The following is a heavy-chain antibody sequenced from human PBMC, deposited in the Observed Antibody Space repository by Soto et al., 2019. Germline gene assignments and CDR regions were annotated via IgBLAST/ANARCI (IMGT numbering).Heavy chain of an antibody. CDR2: IRSKANNYAT. CDR3: RVAVAGTDYYYYYGMDV. V-gene: IGHV3-73*02. CDR1: GFTFSGSA. J-gene: IGHJ6*02. Sequence: EVQLVESGGGLVQPGGSLKLSCAASGFTFSGSAMHWVRQASGKGLEWVGRIRSKANNYATAYVVSVKGRFTISRDDSKNTAYLQMNRLKTEDTAVYYCRVAVAGTDYYYYYGMDVWGQGTTVTVSS. D-gene: IGHD6-19*01.